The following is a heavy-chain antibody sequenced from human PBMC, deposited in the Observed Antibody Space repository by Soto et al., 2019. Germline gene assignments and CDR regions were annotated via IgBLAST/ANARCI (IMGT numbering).Heavy chain of an antibody. CDR1: GFTVSSNY. V-gene: IGHV3-53*01. Sequence: GGTLRLSWAASGFTVSSNYMSWVRQAPRKGLEWVSIIYSGGSTYYADSVKCRFTISRDTSKNTLYLQINSLRAEDTAVYYCSREDRDHYFLVYCRKGTLIPVFS. CDR3: SREDRDHYFLVY. J-gene: IGHJ4*02. CDR2: IYSGGST. D-gene: IGHD3-10*01.